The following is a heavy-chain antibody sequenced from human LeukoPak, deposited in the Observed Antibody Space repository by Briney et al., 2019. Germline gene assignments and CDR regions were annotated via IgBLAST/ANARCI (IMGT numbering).Heavy chain of an antibody. D-gene: IGHD5-12*01. CDR3: ARDDDGGYDSYYFDY. Sequence: GGSLRLSCAASGFTFSDYYMSWIRQAPGKGLEWVSYISSSGSTIYYADSVKGRFTISRDNAKNSLYLQMNSLRAEDTAVYYCARDDDGGYDSYYFDYWGQGTLVTVSS. CDR1: GFTFSDYY. J-gene: IGHJ4*02. V-gene: IGHV3-11*01. CDR2: ISSSGSTI.